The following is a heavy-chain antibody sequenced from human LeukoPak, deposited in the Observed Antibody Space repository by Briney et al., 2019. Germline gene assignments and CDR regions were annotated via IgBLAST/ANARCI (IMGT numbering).Heavy chain of an antibody. D-gene: IGHD6-6*01. CDR2: ISSDSKYI. CDR3: ARGAGYSSSSDFDY. Sequence: PGGSLRLSCAASGFTFSTYTMIWVRQAPGKGLEWVSSISSDSKYIYHADSVKGRFTISRDNAKNSLYLQMNSLRAGDTAVFYCARGAGYSSSSDFDYWGQGTLVTVSS. V-gene: IGHV3-21*01. J-gene: IGHJ4*02. CDR1: GFTFSTYT.